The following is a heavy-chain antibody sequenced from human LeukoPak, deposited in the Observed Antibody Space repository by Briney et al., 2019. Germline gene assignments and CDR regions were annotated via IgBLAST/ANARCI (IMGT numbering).Heavy chain of an antibody. V-gene: IGHV3-7*01. CDR2: IKQDGTVQ. CDR3: ARDYTATGAMDV. D-gene: IGHD2-21*02. J-gene: IGHJ6*02. Sequence: GGSLRLSFAASGFALSAYWMNWVRPAPGKGLQWLANIKQDGTVQHYVDSVKGRFTISRDNAKNSLFLQMNSLRAEDTALYYCARDYTATGAMDVWGQGTTVTVS. CDR1: GFALSAYW.